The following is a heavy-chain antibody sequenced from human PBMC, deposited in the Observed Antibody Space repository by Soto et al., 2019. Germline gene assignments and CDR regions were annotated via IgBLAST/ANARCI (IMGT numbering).Heavy chain of an antibody. D-gene: IGHD5-12*01. CDR2: IIPIFGTA. CDR1: GGTFSSYA. Sequence: ASVTVSCKASGGTFSSYAISWVRQAPARGRAWMGGIIPIFGTANYEQKFQGRVTITADKSTSTAYMELSSLRPEDTAVYYCARWALYRQYGGYDCYFDLWGRGTLVTVSS. CDR3: ARWALYRQYGGYDCYFDL. V-gene: IGHV1-69*06. J-gene: IGHJ2*01.